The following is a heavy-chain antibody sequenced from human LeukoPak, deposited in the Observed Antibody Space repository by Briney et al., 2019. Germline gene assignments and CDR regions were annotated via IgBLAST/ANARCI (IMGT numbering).Heavy chain of an antibody. D-gene: IGHD2-2*01. V-gene: IGHV4-34*01. J-gene: IGHJ5*02. Sequence: TSETLSLTCAVYGGSFSGYYWSWIRQPPGKGLEWIGEINHSGSTNYNPSLKSRITISVDTSKNQFSLKLSSVTAADTAVYYCVGSCSSTSCSYNWFDPWGQGTLVTVSS. CDR3: VGSCSSTSCSYNWFDP. CDR1: GGSFSGYY. CDR2: INHSGST.